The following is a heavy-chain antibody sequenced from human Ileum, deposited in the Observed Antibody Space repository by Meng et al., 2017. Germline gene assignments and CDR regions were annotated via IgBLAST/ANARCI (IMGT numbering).Heavy chain of an antibody. CDR1: GASVNFGLYF. Sequence: QVRLPGAGPGLVRPSETLSLSCTVSGASVNFGLYFWSWIRQSPGKTLEWIGHTYYTGLTNYNPSLKSRVAISLDASKNQFSLKLNSVSAADSAVYFCARTYNTPFFDSWGQGTLVTVSS. V-gene: IGHV4-61*01. D-gene: IGHD1-14*01. CDR3: ARTYNTPFFDS. J-gene: IGHJ4*02. CDR2: TYYTGLT.